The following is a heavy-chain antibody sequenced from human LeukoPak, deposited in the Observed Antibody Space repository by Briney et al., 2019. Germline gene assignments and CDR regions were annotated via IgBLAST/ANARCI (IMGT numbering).Heavy chain of an antibody. CDR1: AFTFNNYW. CDR3: ARGGSYFDY. V-gene: IGHV3-7*01. D-gene: IGHD2-15*01. J-gene: IGHJ4*02. Sequence: PGGSLRLSCAASAFTFNNYWMSWVRQAPGKGLEWVANIKQDGSEKYYVDSVKGRFTISRDNAKNSLYVQMNSLRAEGTAVYYCARGGSYFDYWGQGTLVTVSS. CDR2: IKQDGSEK.